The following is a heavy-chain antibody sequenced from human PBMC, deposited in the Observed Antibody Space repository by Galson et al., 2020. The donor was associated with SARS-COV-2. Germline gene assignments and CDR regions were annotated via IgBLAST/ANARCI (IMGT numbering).Heavy chain of an antibody. CDR2: IRWNSGSI. J-gene: IGHJ4*02. CDR3: AKVDLMVRGFDY. D-gene: IGHD3-10*01. CDR1: GFTFDDYA. V-gene: IGHV3-9*01. Sequence: GGSLRLSCAASGFTFDDYAMHWVRQAPGKGLEWVSGIRWNSGSIGYADSVKGRFTISRENAKNSLYLQMNSLRAEDTALYYCAKVDLMVRGFDYWGQGTLVTVAS.